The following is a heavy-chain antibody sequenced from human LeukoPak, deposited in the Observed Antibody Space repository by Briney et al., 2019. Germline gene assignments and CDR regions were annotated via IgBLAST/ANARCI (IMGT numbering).Heavy chain of an antibody. V-gene: IGHV4-59*08. D-gene: IGHD3-22*01. CDR2: IYSSGSA. CDR3: ARHRDYYDT. J-gene: IGHJ4*01. CDR1: GASVNNNF. Sequence: SETLSLTCTGSGASVNNNFWIWIRQPPGKGLEWIGYIYSSGSANYNPSLKSRVIISGDTSKNQISLNLTSVTAADTAVYFCARHRDYYDTWGHGTLVTVSS.